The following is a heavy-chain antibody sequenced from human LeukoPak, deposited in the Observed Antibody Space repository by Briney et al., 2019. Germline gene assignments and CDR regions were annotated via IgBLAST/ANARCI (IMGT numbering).Heavy chain of an antibody. CDR2: ISYIGST. Sequence: SETLSLTCAVSDDSFSSHYWTWIRQPPGEGLEWSGYISYIGSTNYNPSLKSRVTISIDTSKNQFSLKLSSVTAADTAVYYCARDLVTVTKGFDIWGQGTMVSVSS. CDR3: ARDLVTVTKGFDI. CDR1: DDSFSSHY. D-gene: IGHD4-17*01. J-gene: IGHJ3*02. V-gene: IGHV4-59*11.